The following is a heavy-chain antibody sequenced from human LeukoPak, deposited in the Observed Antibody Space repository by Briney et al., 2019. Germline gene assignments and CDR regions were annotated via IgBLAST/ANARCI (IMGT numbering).Heavy chain of an antibody. V-gene: IGHV1-2*02. CDR3: ASSYDSSGYYLRSDAFDI. Sequence: ASVKVSCKASGYTFTGYYMHWVRQAPGQGLEWMGWINPNSGGTNYAQKFQGRVTMTRDTSIGTAYMELSRLRSDDTAVYYCASSYDSSGYYLRSDAFDIWGQGTMVTVSS. CDR1: GYTFTGYY. D-gene: IGHD3-22*01. CDR2: INPNSGGT. J-gene: IGHJ3*02.